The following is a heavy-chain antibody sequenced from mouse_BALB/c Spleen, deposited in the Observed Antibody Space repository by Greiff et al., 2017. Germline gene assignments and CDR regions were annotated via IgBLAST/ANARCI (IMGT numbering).Heavy chain of an antibody. Sequence: DVMLVESGGGLVKPGGSLKLSCAASGFTFSSYAMSWVRQTPEKRLEWVASISSGGSTYYPDSVKGRFTISRDNARNILYLQMSSLRSEDTAMYYCARGPYGNYLDYWGQGTTLTVSS. CDR2: ISSGGST. CDR3: ARGPYGNYLDY. J-gene: IGHJ2*01. V-gene: IGHV5-6-5*01. CDR1: GFTFSSYA. D-gene: IGHD2-1*01.